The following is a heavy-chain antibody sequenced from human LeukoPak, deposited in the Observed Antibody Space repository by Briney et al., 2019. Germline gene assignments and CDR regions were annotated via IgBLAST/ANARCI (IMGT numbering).Heavy chain of an antibody. J-gene: IGHJ4*02. Sequence: SETLSLTCTVSGGSISSGDYYWSWIRQPPGKGLEWIGYIYYSGSTYYNPSLKSRVTISVDTSKNQFSLKLSSVTAADTAVYYCARGTRDGYDYYFDYWGQGTLVTVSS. D-gene: IGHD5-24*01. CDR2: IYYSGST. CDR1: GGSISSGDYY. CDR3: ARGTRDGYDYYFDY. V-gene: IGHV4-30-4*08.